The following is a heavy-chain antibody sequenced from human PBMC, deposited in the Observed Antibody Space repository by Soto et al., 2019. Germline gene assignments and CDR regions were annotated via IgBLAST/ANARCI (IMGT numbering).Heavy chain of an antibody. CDR2: ISVSDAFI. Sequence: GGSLRLSCAASGFNVGAFAVNWVRQAPGKGLEWVSGISVSDAFIYYADSVRGRFSISRDASENILYLQMNSLRVDDTALYYCTRETVAGITGLDYWGPGTLVTVSS. J-gene: IGHJ4*02. CDR3: TRETVAGITGLDY. V-gene: IGHV3-23*01. CDR1: GFNVGAFA. D-gene: IGHD1-20*01.